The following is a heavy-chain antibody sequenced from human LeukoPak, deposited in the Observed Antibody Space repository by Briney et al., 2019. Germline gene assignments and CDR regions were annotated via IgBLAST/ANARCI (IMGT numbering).Heavy chain of an antibody. CDR1: GFTVSSNY. CDR3: ARVRVDTAMGMLGYYYYYYYMDV. J-gene: IGHJ6*03. Sequence: PGGSLRLSCAASGFTVSSNYMSWVRQAPGKGLEWVSVIYSGGSTYYADSVKGRFTISRDNSKNTLYLQMNSLRAEDTAVYYCARVRVDTAMGMLGYYYYYYYMDVWGKGTTVTISS. CDR2: IYSGGST. V-gene: IGHV3-53*01. D-gene: IGHD5-18*01.